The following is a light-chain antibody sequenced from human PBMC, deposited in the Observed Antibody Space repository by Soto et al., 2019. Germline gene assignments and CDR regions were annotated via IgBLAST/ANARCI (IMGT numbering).Light chain of an antibody. CDR1: SSNIGSNY. J-gene: IGLJ2*01. CDR3: AAWDDSLSGPMV. Sequence: QSVLTQPPSASGTPGQRVTISCSGSSSNIGSNYVYWYQQLPGTAPKLLIYRNNKRPSGVPDRFSGSKSGTSASLAISGLRSEDEADYYCAAWDDSLSGPMVFGGGTKLTVL. V-gene: IGLV1-47*01. CDR2: RNN.